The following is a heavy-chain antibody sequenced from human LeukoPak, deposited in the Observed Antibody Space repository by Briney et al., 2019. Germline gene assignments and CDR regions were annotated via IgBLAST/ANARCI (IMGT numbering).Heavy chain of an antibody. CDR2: IYHSGST. D-gene: IGHD6-13*01. V-gene: IGHV4-4*02. Sequence: SETLSLTCAVSGGSFSSTNWWTWVRQPPGKGLEWIGEIYHSGSTNYNPSLKSRVAMSVDKSKNQFSLNLSSVTAADTAVYYCARQYGSSWYLGFDPWGQGTLVTVSS. CDR3: ARQYGSSWYLGFDP. CDR1: GGSFSSTNW. J-gene: IGHJ5*02.